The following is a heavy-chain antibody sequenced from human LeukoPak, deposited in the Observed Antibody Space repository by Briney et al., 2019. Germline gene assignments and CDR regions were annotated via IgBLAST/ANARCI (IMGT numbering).Heavy chain of an antibody. D-gene: IGHD6-13*01. V-gene: IGHV3-23*01. CDR3: AKEGEAAEVIWYAFDI. CDR2: ISGSGGST. Sequence: PGGSLRLSCAASGFTFSSYGMSWVRQAPGKGLEWVSAISGSGGSTYYADSVKGRFTISRDNSKNTLYLQMNSLRAEDTAVYYCAKEGEAAEVIWYAFDIWGQGTMVTVSS. CDR1: GFTFSSYG. J-gene: IGHJ3*02.